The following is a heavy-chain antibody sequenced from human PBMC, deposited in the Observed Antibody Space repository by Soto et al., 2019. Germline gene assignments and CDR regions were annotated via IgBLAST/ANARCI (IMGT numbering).Heavy chain of an antibody. D-gene: IGHD4-17*01. Sequence: SETLSLTCAVSGYSISSSNWWGWIRQPPGKGLEWIGYIYYSGTTYYNPSLKSRVTMSVDTSKNQFSLKLTSVTAVDTAVFYLVIRRPPRSTLFPGQRSFDL. J-gene: IGHJ2*01. CDR2: IYYSGTT. CDR3: VIRRPPRSTLFPGQRSFDL. CDR1: GYSISSSNW. V-gene: IGHV4-28*01.